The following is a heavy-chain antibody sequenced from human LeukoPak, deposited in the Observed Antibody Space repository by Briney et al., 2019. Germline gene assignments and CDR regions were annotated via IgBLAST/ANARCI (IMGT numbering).Heavy chain of an antibody. CDR2: IYYSGST. Sequence: SETLSLTCTVSGGSISSGDYYWSWIRQPPGKGLEWIGYIYYSGSTYYNPSLKSRVTISVDTSKNQFSLKLSSVTAADTAVYYCASEYAGYCSGGSCYVDYWGQGTLVTVSS. J-gene: IGHJ4*02. D-gene: IGHD2-15*01. CDR3: ASEYAGYCSGGSCYVDY. V-gene: IGHV4-30-4*01. CDR1: GGSISSGDYY.